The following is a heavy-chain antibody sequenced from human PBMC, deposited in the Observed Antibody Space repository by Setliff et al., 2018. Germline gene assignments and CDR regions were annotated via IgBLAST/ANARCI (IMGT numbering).Heavy chain of an antibody. CDR2: IFYDGNS. CDR1: GGPISSSSYY. J-gene: IGHJ5*02. D-gene: IGHD3-10*01. CDR3: ARQMSPPRMARARGFNWFDP. Sequence: PSETLSLTCSASGGPISSSSYYWVWIRQPPGKGLEWIGAIFYDGNSYYNPSLKGRVTMSVDTSKNVFSLKLRSVTAADTSVYYCARQMSPPRMARARGFNWFDPWGQGTLVTVSS. V-gene: IGHV4-39*01.